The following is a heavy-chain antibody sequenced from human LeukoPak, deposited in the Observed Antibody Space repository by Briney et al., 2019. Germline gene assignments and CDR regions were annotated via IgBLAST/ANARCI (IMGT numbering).Heavy chain of an antibody. J-gene: IGHJ6*03. CDR3: ARVAAATLLHMDV. V-gene: IGHV1-18*01. D-gene: IGHD6-13*01. CDR2: ISAYNGNT. Sequence: ASVKVSCKASGYTFTSYGISWVRQAPGQGLEWMGWISAYNGNTNYAQKLQGRVTMTRDTSTSTVYMELSSLRSEDTAVYYCARVAAATLLHMDVWGKGTTVTVSS. CDR1: GYTFTSYG.